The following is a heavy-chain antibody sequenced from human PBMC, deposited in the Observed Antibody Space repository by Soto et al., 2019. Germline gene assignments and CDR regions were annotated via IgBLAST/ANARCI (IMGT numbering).Heavy chain of an antibody. Sequence: ASVKVSCKASGYTFTGYYMHWVRQAPGQGLEWMGWINPNSGGTNYAQKFQGWVTMTRDTSISTAYMELSRLRSDDTAVYYCARSGYCSGGSCPTHYDYWGKGTLVTVSS. CDR3: ARSGYCSGGSCPTHYDY. J-gene: IGHJ4*02. CDR2: INPNSGGT. D-gene: IGHD2-15*01. V-gene: IGHV1-2*04. CDR1: GYTFTGYY.